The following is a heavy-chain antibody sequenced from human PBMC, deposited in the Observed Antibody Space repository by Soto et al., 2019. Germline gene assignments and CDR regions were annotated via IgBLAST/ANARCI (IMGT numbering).Heavy chain of an antibody. CDR3: ARGRAVAV. D-gene: IGHD6-19*01. Sequence: EVQLVESGGALVQPGGSLRLSCGASGFTFSDYCMTWVRQAPGKGLEWVANMKADGSEKNYVDSVKGRFTISRDNAHNSLSLQMNSLTAEDTGIYYCARGRAVAVWGQGTVVIVSS. CDR2: MKADGSEK. J-gene: IGHJ4*02. CDR1: GFTFSDYC. V-gene: IGHV3-7*02.